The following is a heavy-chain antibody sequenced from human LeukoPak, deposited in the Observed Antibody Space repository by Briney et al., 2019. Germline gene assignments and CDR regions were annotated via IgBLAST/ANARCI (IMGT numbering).Heavy chain of an antibody. V-gene: IGHV4-61*10. J-gene: IGHJ5*02. CDR2: IYNSGTI. CDR1: GDSIFSGRYY. Sequence: SETLSLTCTVSGDSIFSGRYYWNWIRQSAGKGLEWIGRIYNSGTINYNPSLKTRAIISVDTSKNQFSLKLSSVTAADTAVYYCARDSSGWYRWFDPWGQGTLVTVSS. CDR3: ARDSSGWYRWFDP. D-gene: IGHD6-19*01.